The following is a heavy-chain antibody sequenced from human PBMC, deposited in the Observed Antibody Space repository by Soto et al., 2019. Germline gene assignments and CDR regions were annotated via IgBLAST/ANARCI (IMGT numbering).Heavy chain of an antibody. J-gene: IGHJ6*03. D-gene: IGHD6-6*01. CDR1: GYTLSGYA. CDR3: ARRARPDFYYMDA. V-gene: IGHV3-64*01. Sequence: EVQLAESGGGLAQPGGYLRLSCAASGYTLSGYAMDWVRQAPGKGLEYVSGISSNGVGTYYANSVQGRFTISRDNSKNTVYLQMGSLRPEDMAVYYCARRARPDFYYMDAWGKGTTVTVSS. CDR2: ISSNGVGT.